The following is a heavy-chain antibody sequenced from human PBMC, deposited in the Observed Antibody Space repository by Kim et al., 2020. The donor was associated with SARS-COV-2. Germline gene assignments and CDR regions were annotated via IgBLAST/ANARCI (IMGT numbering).Heavy chain of an antibody. D-gene: IGHD4-4*01. CDR1: GFTFSSYA. V-gene: IGHV3-23*01. CDR2: ISGSGGST. Sequence: GGSLRLSCAASGFTFSSYAMSWVRQAPGKGLEWVSAISGSGGSTYYADSVKGRFTISRDNSKNTLYLQMNSLRAEDTAVYYCAKGLVTNPLNYYYGMDVWGQGTTVTVSS. J-gene: IGHJ6*02. CDR3: AKGLVTNPLNYYYGMDV.